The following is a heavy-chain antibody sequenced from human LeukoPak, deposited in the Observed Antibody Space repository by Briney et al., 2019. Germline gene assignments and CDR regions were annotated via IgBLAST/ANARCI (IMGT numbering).Heavy chain of an antibody. CDR3: ARGGAQWLEGFDY. D-gene: IGHD6-19*01. CDR2: ISGSGGST. CDR1: GFTFSSYA. J-gene: IGHJ4*02. Sequence: GSLRLSCAASGFTFSSYAMSWVRQAPGKGLEWVSAISGSGGSTYYADSVKGRFTISRDNSKNTLYLQMNSLRAEDTAVYYCARGGAQWLEGFDYWGQGTLVTVSS. V-gene: IGHV3-23*01.